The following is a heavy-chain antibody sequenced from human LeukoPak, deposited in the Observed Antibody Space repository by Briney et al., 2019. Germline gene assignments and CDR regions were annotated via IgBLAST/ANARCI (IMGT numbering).Heavy chain of an antibody. CDR2: IYYGGST. Sequence: SETLSLTCTVSGGSISSSSYYWGWIRQPPGTGLEWIGSIYYGGSTYYNPSLKSRVTISVDTSNNQFSLKVRSVTAADTAVYYCARNHDWFDPWGQGTLVTVSS. J-gene: IGHJ5*02. V-gene: IGHV4-39*01. D-gene: IGHD1-14*01. CDR1: GGSISSSSYY. CDR3: ARNHDWFDP.